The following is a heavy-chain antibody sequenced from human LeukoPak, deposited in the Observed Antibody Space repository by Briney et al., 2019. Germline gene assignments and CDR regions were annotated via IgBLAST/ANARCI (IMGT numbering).Heavy chain of an antibody. CDR2: INPNSGGT. J-gene: IGHJ4*02. CDR1: GYTFTGYY. V-gene: IGHV1-2*04. D-gene: IGHD3-16*02. CDR3: ARDNTPGLRLGELSRFDY. Sequence: ASVKVSCKASGYTFTGYYMHWVRQAPGQGLEWMGWINPNSGGTNYAQKFQGWVTMTRDTSISTAYMELSRLRSDDTAVYYCARDNTPGLRLGELSRFDYWGQGTLVTVSS.